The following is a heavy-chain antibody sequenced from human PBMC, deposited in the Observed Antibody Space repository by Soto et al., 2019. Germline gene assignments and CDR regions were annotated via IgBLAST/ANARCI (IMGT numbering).Heavy chain of an antibody. CDR2: ISTYNGNT. V-gene: IGHV1-18*01. CDR3: ARMSAAGTVWFDP. D-gene: IGHD6-13*01. CDR1: GYTFTSYG. Sequence: QVQLVQSGAEVKKPGASVKVSCKASGYTFTSYGISWVRQAPGQGLEWMGWISTYNGNTNYVQKLQGRVTRTTDTFTSTAYMDLRSLRSDDTAVYYCARMSAAGTVWFDPWGQGTLVTVSS. J-gene: IGHJ5*02.